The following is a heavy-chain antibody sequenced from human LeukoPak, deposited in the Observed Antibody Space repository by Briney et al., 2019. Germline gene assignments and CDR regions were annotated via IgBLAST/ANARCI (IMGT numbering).Heavy chain of an antibody. CDR3: AKDRSCSGSSCNVGS. J-gene: IGHJ3*01. CDR1: GFTFSSFA. Sequence: GGSLGLSCAASGFTFSSFAMSWVRQAPGKGLEWVSAISGSGGSTFYADSVKGRFTISRDNSKNTLFLQMNGLRAEDTAVYYCAKDRSCSGSSCNVGSWGQGTMVTVSS. D-gene: IGHD2-2*01. V-gene: IGHV3-23*01. CDR2: ISGSGGST.